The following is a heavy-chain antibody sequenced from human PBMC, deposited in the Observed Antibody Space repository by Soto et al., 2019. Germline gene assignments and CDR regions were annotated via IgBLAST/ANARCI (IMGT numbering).Heavy chain of an antibody. CDR3: AKDRTVGATGPFDY. Sequence: QVQLVQSGAEVKKPGASVKVSCKASGYTFTSYDINWVRQATGQGLEWMGWMNPNSGNTGYAQKFQGRVTMTRNTSISTAYMELSSLRSEDTALYYCAKDRTVGATGPFDYWGQGTLVTVSS. CDR2: MNPNSGNT. J-gene: IGHJ4*02. D-gene: IGHD1-26*01. CDR1: GYTFTSYD. V-gene: IGHV1-8*01.